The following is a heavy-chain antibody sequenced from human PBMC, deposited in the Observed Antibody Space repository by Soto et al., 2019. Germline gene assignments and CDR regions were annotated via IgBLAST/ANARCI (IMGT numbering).Heavy chain of an antibody. J-gene: IGHJ5*02. CDR2: INAGNVNT. Sequence: ASVKVSCKASGYTFTSYAMHWVRQAPGQRLEWMGWINAGNVNTKYSQKFQGRVTITRDTSVSTAYMELSSLRSEDTAVYYCARSRLSCAILTGHGGWFDLWGQGTLVTISS. CDR3: ARSRLSCAILTGHGGWFDL. V-gene: IGHV1-3*01. D-gene: IGHD3-9*01. CDR1: GYTFTSYA.